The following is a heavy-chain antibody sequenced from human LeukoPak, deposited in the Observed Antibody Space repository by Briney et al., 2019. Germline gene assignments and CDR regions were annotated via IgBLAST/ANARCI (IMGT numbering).Heavy chain of an antibody. D-gene: IGHD5-24*01. CDR2: IYSGGST. CDR3: ASRDKGYYYGMDV. V-gene: IGHV3-66*01. Sequence: PGGSLRLSCAASGFAFSSNYISWVRQAPGKGLEWVSLIYSGGSTYYADSVKGRFTISRDNSKNTLYLQMNSLRAEDTAVYYCASRDKGYYYGMDVWGQGTTVTVSS. CDR1: GFAFSSNY. J-gene: IGHJ6*02.